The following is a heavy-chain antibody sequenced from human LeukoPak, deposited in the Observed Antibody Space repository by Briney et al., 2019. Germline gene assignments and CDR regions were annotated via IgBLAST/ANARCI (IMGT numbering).Heavy chain of an antibody. D-gene: IGHD6-19*01. J-gene: IGHJ6*02. CDR2: IKQDGGEK. CDR3: ARSSKAESTRYSSGWYSGPPYYYGMDV. Sequence: GGSLRLSCAASGFTFSSYWMSWVRQAPGKGPEWVANIKQDGGEKYYVDSVKGRFTTSRDKAKNSLYLQMNSLRAEDTAVYYCARSSKAESTRYSSGWYSGPPYYYGMDVWGQGTTVTVSS. V-gene: IGHV3-7*05. CDR1: GFTFSSYW.